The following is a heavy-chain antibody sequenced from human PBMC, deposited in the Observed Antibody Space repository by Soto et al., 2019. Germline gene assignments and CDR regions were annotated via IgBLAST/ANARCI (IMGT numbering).Heavy chain of an antibody. CDR2: IYYSGST. J-gene: IGHJ6*02. CDR3: ARTGSGYSYYYYGMDV. Sequence: SETLSLTCTVSGGSISSSSYYWGWIRQPPGKGLEWIGSIYYSGSTYYNPSLKSRVTISVDTSKNQFSLKLSSVTAADTAVYYCARTGSGYSYYYYGMDVWGQGTTVTVSS. V-gene: IGHV4-39*01. D-gene: IGHD3-3*01. CDR1: GGSISSSSYY.